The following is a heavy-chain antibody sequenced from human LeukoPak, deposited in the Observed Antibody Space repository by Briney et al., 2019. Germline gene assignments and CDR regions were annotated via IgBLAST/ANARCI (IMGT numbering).Heavy chain of an antibody. CDR2: INHSGST. J-gene: IGHJ5*02. CDR1: GGSFSGDY. D-gene: IGHD2/OR15-2a*01. Sequence: SETLSLTCAVYGGSFSGDYWSWIRQPPGKGLEWIGEINHSGSTNYNPSLKSRVTISVDTSKNQFSLKLSSVTAADTAVYYCARDFSSKNWFDTWGQGTLVTVSS. V-gene: IGHV4-34*01. CDR3: ARDFSSKNWFDT.